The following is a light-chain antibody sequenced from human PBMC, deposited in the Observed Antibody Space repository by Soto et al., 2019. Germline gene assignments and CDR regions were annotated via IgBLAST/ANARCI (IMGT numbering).Light chain of an antibody. CDR3: AAWDDSLSGVV. J-gene: IGLJ2*01. Sequence: QSVLTQPPSASGTPGQRVTISCSGSRSNIGSNYVYWYQQLPGTAPKLLISRNNQRPSGVPDRFSGSKSGTSASLAISGLRSEDEADYYCAAWDDSLSGVVFGGGTKVTVL. CDR2: RNN. V-gene: IGLV1-47*01. CDR1: RSNIGSNY.